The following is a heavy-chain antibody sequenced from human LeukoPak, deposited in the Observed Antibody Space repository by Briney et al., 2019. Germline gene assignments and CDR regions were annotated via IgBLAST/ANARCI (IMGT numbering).Heavy chain of an antibody. J-gene: IGHJ3*02. CDR3: AREGIAAGPEIDAFDI. CDR2: INSDGSDI. Sequence: GGSLRLSCAASGLTFSSYWMHWVRQAPGKGLVWVSRINSDGSDIAYADSVKGRFTISRDNAKNTLYLQMNSLRAEDTAVYYCAREGIAAGPEIDAFDIWGQGTMVTVSS. CDR1: GLTFSSYW. V-gene: IGHV3-74*01. D-gene: IGHD6-13*01.